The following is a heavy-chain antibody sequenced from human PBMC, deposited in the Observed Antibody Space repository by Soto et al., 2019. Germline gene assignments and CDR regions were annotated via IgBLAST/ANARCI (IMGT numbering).Heavy chain of an antibody. CDR2: IIPIFGTA. Sequence: QVQLVQSGAEVKKPGSSVKVSCKASGGTFSSYAISWVRQAPGQGLEWMGGIIPIFGTANYAQKFQGRVTITADESTSTAYIELSSLRSEDTAVYYCARDRNCGGDCYLDYWGQGTLVTVSS. J-gene: IGHJ4*01. V-gene: IGHV1-69*01. CDR1: GGTFSSYA. D-gene: IGHD2-21*02. CDR3: ARDRNCGGDCYLDY.